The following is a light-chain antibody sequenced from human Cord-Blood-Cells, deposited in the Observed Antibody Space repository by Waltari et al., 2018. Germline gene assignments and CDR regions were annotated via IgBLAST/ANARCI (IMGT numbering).Light chain of an antibody. J-gene: IGKJ2*01. CDR1: QSMSSY. V-gene: IGKV1-39*01. Sequence: DIQMHQSPSSLSASVGDRVTITCRASQSMSSYLNWYQQKPGKAPKLLIYAASSLQSGVPSRFSGSGSGTDFTLTISSLQPEDFATYYCQQSYSTPYTFGQGTKLEIK. CDR3: QQSYSTPYT. CDR2: AAS.